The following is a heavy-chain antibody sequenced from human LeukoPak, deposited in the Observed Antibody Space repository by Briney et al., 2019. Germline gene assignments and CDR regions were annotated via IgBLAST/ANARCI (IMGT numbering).Heavy chain of an antibody. CDR2: IIGSSGST. CDR1: GLSFNNYA. J-gene: IGHJ4*02. CDR3: AKGAYDYIEIAYFDY. V-gene: IGHV3-23*01. D-gene: IGHD5-12*01. Sequence: GGSLRLSCAASGLSFNNYAMNWVRQAPGKGLEWVSLIIGSSGSTFYADSVKGRFTISRDKSKNTLYLQMNSLRAEDTAVYYCAKGAYDYIEIAYFDYWGQGSLVTVSS.